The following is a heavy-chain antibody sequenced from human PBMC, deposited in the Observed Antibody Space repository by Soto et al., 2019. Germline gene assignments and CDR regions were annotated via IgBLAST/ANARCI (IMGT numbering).Heavy chain of an antibody. Sequence: QVQLVQSGAEVKKPGASVKVSCKASGYTFTSYGISWVRQAPGQGLEWMGWISAYNGNTNYAQKLQGRVTMTTDTSTSTAYMDRSSLRSDDRAVYYRARVRVFSGYGSGCSTYYSYGMDVWGHGTTVTVSS. CDR2: ISAYNGNT. D-gene: IGHD3-10*01. CDR3: ARVRVFSGYGSGCSTYYSYGMDV. V-gene: IGHV1-18*01. J-gene: IGHJ6*02. CDR1: GYTFTSYG.